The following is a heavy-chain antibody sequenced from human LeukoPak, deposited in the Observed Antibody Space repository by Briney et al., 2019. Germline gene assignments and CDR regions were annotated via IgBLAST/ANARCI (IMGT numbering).Heavy chain of an antibody. D-gene: IGHD3-10*01. J-gene: IGHJ4*02. CDR3: ARDYYGSGSYYYFDY. CDR1: GFTFSSYG. V-gene: IGHV3-33*01. Sequence: GGSLRLSCAASGFTFSSYGMHWVRQAPGKGLEWVAVIWSDGSNKYYADSVKGRFTISRDNSKNTLYLQMNSLRAEDTAVYYCARDYYGSGSYYYFDYWGQGTLVTVSS. CDR2: IWSDGSNK.